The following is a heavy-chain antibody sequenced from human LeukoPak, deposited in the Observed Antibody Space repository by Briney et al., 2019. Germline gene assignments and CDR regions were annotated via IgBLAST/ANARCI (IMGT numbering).Heavy chain of an antibody. CDR2: INTNTGNP. CDR1: GYTFTSYA. V-gene: IGHV7-4-1*02. CDR3: ARDRGSSGWGHLSLGYYYYGMDV. J-gene: IGHJ6*02. D-gene: IGHD6-19*01. Sequence: ASVKVSCKASGYTFTSYAMNWVRQAPGQGLEWMGWINTNTGNPTYAQGFTGRFVFSLDTSVSTAYLQISSLKAEDTAVYYCARDRGSSGWGHLSLGYYYYGMDVWGQGTTVTVSS.